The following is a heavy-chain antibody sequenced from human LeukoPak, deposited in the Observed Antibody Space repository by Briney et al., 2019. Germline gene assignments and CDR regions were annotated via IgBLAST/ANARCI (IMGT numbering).Heavy chain of an antibody. D-gene: IGHD2-8*01. V-gene: IGHV3-64*01. CDR1: GFTFSRYA. J-gene: IGHJ6*03. CDR3: AKDRCSNGVGCYYYYMDV. CDR2: ISGNGGST. Sequence: PGGSLRLSCAASGFTFSRYAMHWVRQAPGKGLEYVSAISGNGGSTYYANSVKGRFTISRDNSKNTLYLQMGSLRAEDMAVYYCAKDRCSNGVGCYYYYMDVWGKGTTVTISS.